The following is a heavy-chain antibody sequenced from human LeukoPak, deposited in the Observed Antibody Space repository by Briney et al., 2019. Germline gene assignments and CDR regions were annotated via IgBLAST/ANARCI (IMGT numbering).Heavy chain of an antibody. D-gene: IGHD4-17*01. J-gene: IGHJ5*02. V-gene: IGHV3-7*01. CDR1: GFTFSSYW. CDR2: IKEAGSEK. CDR3: ARDPYGDNWFDP. Sequence: QPGGSLSLSCAASGFTFSSYWMSWVRQAPGKGLEWVANIKEAGSEKYYVDSVKGRFTISRDNAKKSLYLQMNNLRAEDTAVYYCARDPYGDNWFDPWGQGTLVTVSS.